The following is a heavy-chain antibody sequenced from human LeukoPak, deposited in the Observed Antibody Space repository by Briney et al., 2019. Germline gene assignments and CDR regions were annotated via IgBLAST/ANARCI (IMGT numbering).Heavy chain of an antibody. CDR1: GFTFSAYT. Sequence: GGSLRLSCAASGFTFSAYTMTWVRQAPGKGLEWVSSISSSSNYIYYAESVKGRFTISRDNAKNSLYLQMSSLRAEDTAVYYCARARDYGGNLFDFWGQGTLVTVSS. V-gene: IGHV3-21*01. CDR2: ISSSSNYI. J-gene: IGHJ4*02. D-gene: IGHD4-23*01. CDR3: ARARDYGGNLFDF.